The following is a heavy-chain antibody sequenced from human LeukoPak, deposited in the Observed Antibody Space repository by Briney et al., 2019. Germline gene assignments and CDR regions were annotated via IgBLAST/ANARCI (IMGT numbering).Heavy chain of an antibody. CDR1: GGSISSYY. D-gene: IGHD5-12*01. Sequence: SETLSLTCTVSGGSISSYYWSWIRQPPGKGLEWIGYIYYSGSTNYNPSLKSRVTISVDTSKNQFSLKLSSVTAADTAVYYCARAEGLRNFDYWGQGTLVTVSS. J-gene: IGHJ4*02. V-gene: IGHV4-59*08. CDR2: IYYSGST. CDR3: ARAEGLRNFDY.